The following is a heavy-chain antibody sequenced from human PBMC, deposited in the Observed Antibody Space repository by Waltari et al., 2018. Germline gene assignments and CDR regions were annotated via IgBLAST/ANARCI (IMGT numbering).Heavy chain of an antibody. D-gene: IGHD6-13*01. V-gene: IGHV1-69*05. J-gene: IGHJ4*02. CDR3: ARGRDSSSLGY. Sequence: SWVRQAPGQGLEWMGGIIPIFGTANYAQKFQGRVTITTDESTSTAYMELSSLRSEDTAVYYCARGRDSSSLGYWGQGTLVTVSS. CDR2: IIPIFGTA.